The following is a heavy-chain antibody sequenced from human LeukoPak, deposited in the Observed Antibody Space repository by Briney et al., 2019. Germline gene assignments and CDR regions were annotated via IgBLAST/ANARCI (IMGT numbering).Heavy chain of an antibody. CDR3: ARGRYLI. CDR2: INHSGST. D-gene: IGHD1-14*01. Sequence: SETLSLTCAVYGESFSGYYWSWIRQPPGKGLEWIGEINHSGSTNYNPSLKSRVTISVDTSKNQFSLKLSSVTAADTAVYYCARGRYLIWGQGTMVTVSS. CDR1: GESFSGYY. J-gene: IGHJ3*02. V-gene: IGHV4-34*01.